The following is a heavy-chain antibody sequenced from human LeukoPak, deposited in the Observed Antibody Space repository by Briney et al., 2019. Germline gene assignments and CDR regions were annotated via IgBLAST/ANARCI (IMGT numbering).Heavy chain of an antibody. CDR3: ARMAPGALTADAFDI. J-gene: IGHJ3*02. CDR1: GYSFTTYW. Sequence: GESLKISCQASGYSFTTYWIGWVRQMPGKGLEWMGNISPGDSDTGYIPSFQGQFTISADKSITTAYLQWSSLKASDTATYYCARMAPGALTADAFDIWGQGTTATVSS. D-gene: IGHD1-14*01. CDR2: ISPGDSDT. V-gene: IGHV5-51*01.